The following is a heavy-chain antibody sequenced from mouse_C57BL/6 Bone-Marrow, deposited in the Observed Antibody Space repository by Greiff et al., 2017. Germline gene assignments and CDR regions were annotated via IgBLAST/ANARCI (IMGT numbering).Heavy chain of an antibody. Sequence: QVQLQQSGAELMKPGASVKLSCKATGYTFTGYWIELVKQRPGHGLEWIGQIFPGCGSTNYNEQFKGKATFTADTSSNTAYMQQSSLTTEDATVYYCAGKTMVTRAWFAYWGQGTLVTVSA. D-gene: IGHD2-2*01. CDR1: GYTFTGYW. J-gene: IGHJ3*01. V-gene: IGHV1-9*01. CDR3: AGKTMVTRAWFAY. CDR2: IFPGCGST.